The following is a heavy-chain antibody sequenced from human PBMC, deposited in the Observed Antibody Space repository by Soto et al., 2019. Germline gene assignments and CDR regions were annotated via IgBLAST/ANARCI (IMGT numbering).Heavy chain of an antibody. CDR3: AREIVTAGGNNYFDP. CDR1: GGTVASSHW. Sequence: SETLSLTCGVSGGTVASSHWWSWVRQSPGRRLERIGNVYHTGDTNFNPSLQSRVTFSVDKSNNQFSLRLTSVTAADTAVYFCAREIVTAGGNNYFDPWGPGTLVTVSS. J-gene: IGHJ5*02. D-gene: IGHD2-21*02. V-gene: IGHV4-4*02. CDR2: VYHTGDT.